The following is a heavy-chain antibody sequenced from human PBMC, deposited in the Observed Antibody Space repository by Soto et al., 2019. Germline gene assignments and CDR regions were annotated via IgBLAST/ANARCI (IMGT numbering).Heavy chain of an antibody. Sequence: QVQLVQSGAEVKKPGASVKVSCKASGYTFTSYAMHWVRQAPGQRLEWMGWINAGNGNTKYSQKFQGRVTITRDTSASTVYMELSSLRSEDTAVYYCARAYCSGGSCYSGGYYFDYWGQGTLVTVSS. V-gene: IGHV1-3*01. J-gene: IGHJ4*02. CDR3: ARAYCSGGSCYSGGYYFDY. D-gene: IGHD2-15*01. CDR2: INAGNGNT. CDR1: GYTFTSYA.